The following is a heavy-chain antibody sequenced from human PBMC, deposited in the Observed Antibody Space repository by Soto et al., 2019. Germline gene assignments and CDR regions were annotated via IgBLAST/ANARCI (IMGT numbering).Heavy chain of an antibody. CDR3: ASRYSSSWYGGVDAFDI. Sequence: GGSLRLSCAASGISFSTDAMTWVRQAPGKGLEWVSAISDSGGDTKYADSVKGRFTISRDNAKDTLYLQMNSLRAEDTAVYYCASRYSSSWYGGVDAFDIWGQGTMVTVSS. D-gene: IGHD6-13*01. CDR1: GISFSTDA. V-gene: IGHV3-23*01. CDR2: ISDSGGDT. J-gene: IGHJ3*02.